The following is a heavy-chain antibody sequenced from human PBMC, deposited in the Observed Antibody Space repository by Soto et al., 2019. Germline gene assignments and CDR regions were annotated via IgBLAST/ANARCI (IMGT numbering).Heavy chain of an antibody. CDR2: IYYSGST. Sequence: SETLSLTCTVSGGSISSRSYYWGWIRQSPGKGLEWIGNIYYSGSTYYNSSLKSRVTISVDTSKNQFSMKLSSVTAADTTVYYCARQSGGSGYYYYGMDVWRQGTTVTVSS. D-gene: IGHD2-15*01. J-gene: IGHJ6*02. V-gene: IGHV4-39*01. CDR1: GGSISSRSYY. CDR3: ARQSGGSGYYYYGMDV.